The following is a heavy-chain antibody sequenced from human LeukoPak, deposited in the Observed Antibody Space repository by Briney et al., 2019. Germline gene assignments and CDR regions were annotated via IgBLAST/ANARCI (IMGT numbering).Heavy chain of an antibody. CDR3: ATVPLIAQQLDRSALDY. Sequence: ASVKVSCKVSGYTLTELSMHWVRQAPGKGPEWMGGFDPEDGETIYAQKFQGRVTMTEDTSTDTAYMELSSLRSEDTAVYYCATVPLIAQQLDRSALDYWGQGTLVTVSS. CDR1: GYTLTELS. J-gene: IGHJ4*02. V-gene: IGHV1-24*01. D-gene: IGHD6-13*01. CDR2: FDPEDGET.